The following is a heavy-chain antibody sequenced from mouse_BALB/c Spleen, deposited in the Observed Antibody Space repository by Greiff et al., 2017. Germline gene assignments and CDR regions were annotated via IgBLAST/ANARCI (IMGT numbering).Heavy chain of an antibody. V-gene: IGHV3-6*02. CDR3: ARRGYDYGWFAY. D-gene: IGHD2-4*01. CDR2: ISYDGSN. J-gene: IGHJ3*01. Sequence: EVKLQESGPGLVEPSQSLSLTCSVTGYSITSGYYWNWIRQFPGNKLEWMGYISYDGSNNYNPSLKNRISITRDTSKNQFFLKLNSVTTEDTATYYCARRGYDYGWFAYWGQGTLVTVSA. CDR1: GYSITSGYY.